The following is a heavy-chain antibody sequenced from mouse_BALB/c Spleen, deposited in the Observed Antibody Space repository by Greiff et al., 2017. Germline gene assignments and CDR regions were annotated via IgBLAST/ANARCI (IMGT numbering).Heavy chain of an antibody. CDR1: GYSFTSGY. CDR3: ARKENDYDYFDY. Sequence: EVQLQESGPSLVKPSQSLSLSCSVTGYSFTSGYWNWVRKFPGNKLEYMGYISYSGSTYYNPSLKSRISITRDTSKNQYYLQLNSVTTEDTATFYCARKENDYDYFDYWGQGTTLTVSS. V-gene: IGHV3-8*02. D-gene: IGHD2-4*01. J-gene: IGHJ2*01. CDR2: ISYSGST.